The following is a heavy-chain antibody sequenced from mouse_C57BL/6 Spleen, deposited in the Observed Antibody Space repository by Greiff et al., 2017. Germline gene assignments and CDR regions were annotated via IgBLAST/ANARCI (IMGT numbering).Heavy chain of an antibody. D-gene: IGHD1-1*01. J-gene: IGHJ1*03. Sequence: EVKLEESGPELVKPGASVKIPCKASGYTFTDYNMDWVKQSHGKSLEWIGDINPNNGGTIYNQKFKGKATLTVDKSSSTAYMELRSLTSEDTAVYYCFLYYYGSRYFDVWGTGTTVTVSS. CDR3: FLYYYGSRYFDV. CDR2: INPNNGGT. CDR1: GYTFTDYN. V-gene: IGHV1-18*01.